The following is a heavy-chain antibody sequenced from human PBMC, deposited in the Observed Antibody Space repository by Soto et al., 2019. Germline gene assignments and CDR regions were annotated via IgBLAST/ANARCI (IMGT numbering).Heavy chain of an antibody. D-gene: IGHD3-10*01. V-gene: IGHV4-59*01. Sequence: RASETLSLTCTVSGGSISSYYWSWIRQPPGKGLEWIGYIYYSGSTNYNPSLKSRVTISVDTSKNQFSLKLRSVTAADTAVYYCARGGDYYGSGSYYNPGYSYYGMDVWSQGTPVTVS. CDR1: GGSISSYY. CDR3: ARGGDYYGSGSYYNPGYSYYGMDV. J-gene: IGHJ6*02. CDR2: IYYSGST.